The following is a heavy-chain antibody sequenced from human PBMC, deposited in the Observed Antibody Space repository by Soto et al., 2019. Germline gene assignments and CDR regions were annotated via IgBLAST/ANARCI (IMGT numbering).Heavy chain of an antibody. D-gene: IGHD5-12*01. CDR1: GGSISSGGYY. Sequence: QVQLQESGPGLVKPSQTLSLTCTVSGGSISSGGYYWSWIRQHPGKGLEWIGYIYYSGSTYYNPSLKSRVTISVDTSKNQFSLKLSSVTASDTAVYYCARASDSGYDYFGSKGYAFDIWGQGTMVTVSS. J-gene: IGHJ3*02. CDR3: ARASDSGYDYFGSKGYAFDI. CDR2: IYYSGST. V-gene: IGHV4-31*03.